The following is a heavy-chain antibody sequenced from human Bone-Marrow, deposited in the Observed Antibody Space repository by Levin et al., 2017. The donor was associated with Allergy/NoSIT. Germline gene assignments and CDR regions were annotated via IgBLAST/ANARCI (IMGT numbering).Heavy chain of an antibody. Sequence: SQTLSLTCAVYGGSFSGYYWSWIRQPPGKGLEWIGEINHSGSTNYNPSLKSRVTISVDTSKNQFSLKLSSVTAADTAVYYCARGLYSGYDVNWFDPWGQGTLVTVSS. CDR2: INHSGST. CDR1: GGSFSGYY. D-gene: IGHD5-12*01. V-gene: IGHV4-34*01. J-gene: IGHJ5*02. CDR3: ARGLYSGYDVNWFDP.